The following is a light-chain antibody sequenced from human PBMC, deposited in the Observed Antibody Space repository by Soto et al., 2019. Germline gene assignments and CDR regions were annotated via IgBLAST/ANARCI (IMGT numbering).Light chain of an antibody. CDR1: SSDVGAYNY. Sequence: QSVLTQPPSASGSPGQSVTISCTGTSSDVGAYNYVSWYQQHPGKAPKLMISDVSKRPSGVPYRFSGSKSGNAASLTVSGLQGEDEADYYCSSYAGSSWVFGGGTKLTVL. V-gene: IGLV2-8*01. CDR3: SSYAGSSWV. CDR2: DVS. J-gene: IGLJ3*02.